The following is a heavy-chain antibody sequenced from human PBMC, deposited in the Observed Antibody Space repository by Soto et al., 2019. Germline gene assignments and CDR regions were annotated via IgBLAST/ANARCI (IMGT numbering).Heavy chain of an antibody. V-gene: IGHV1-69*13. J-gene: IGHJ4*02. Sequence: SVKVSCKASGGTFSSYAISWVRQAPGQGLEWMGGIIPIFGTANYAQKFQGRVTITADESTSTAYMELSSLRSEDTAVYYCARVWNYYDSSGYYPYFDDWGQGTLVTVSS. D-gene: IGHD3-22*01. CDR1: GGTFSSYA. CDR3: ARVWNYYDSSGYYPYFDD. CDR2: IIPIFGTA.